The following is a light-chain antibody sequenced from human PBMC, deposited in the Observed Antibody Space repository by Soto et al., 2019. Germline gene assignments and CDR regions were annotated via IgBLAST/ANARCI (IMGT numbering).Light chain of an antibody. CDR1: QSILMW. CDR2: DAS. CDR3: KQYNSYPYS. Sequence: DIQLTQSPSTLSASVGDRVTITCRASQSILMWLAWYQQKPGKAPNLLIYDASNLESGVPSRFSGSGSGTDFALTISSMQPDDFAAYYCKQYNSYPYSFGQGTKV. J-gene: IGKJ2*03. V-gene: IGKV1-5*01.